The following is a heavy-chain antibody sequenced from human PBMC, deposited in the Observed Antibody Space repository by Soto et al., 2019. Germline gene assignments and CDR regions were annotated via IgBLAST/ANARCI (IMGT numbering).Heavy chain of an antibody. CDR3: ARQLSHICDS. J-gene: IGHJ4*02. CDR1: GYKFGIAW. CDR2: IKPGTSDI. Sequence: GESLKISCNGVGYKFGIAWIGWVRQMPGKGLEWMGIIKPGTSDIRYSPSCRGHVTISADEAVSTAYLQWSSLKASDTAMYYCARQLSHICDSWGQGTLVTVS. V-gene: IGHV5-51*01. D-gene: IGHD3-3*02.